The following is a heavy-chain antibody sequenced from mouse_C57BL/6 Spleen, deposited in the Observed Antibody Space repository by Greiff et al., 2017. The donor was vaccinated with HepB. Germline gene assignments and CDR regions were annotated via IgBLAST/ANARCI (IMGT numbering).Heavy chain of an antibody. J-gene: IGHJ2*01. Sequence: QVQLQQSGPELVKPGASVKISCKASGYAFSSSWMNWVKQRPGKGLEWIGRIYPGDGDTNYNGKFKGKATLTADKSSSTAYMQLSSLTSEDSAVYFCARSFITTVVAPFDYWGQGTTLTVSS. V-gene: IGHV1-82*01. CDR3: ARSFITTVVAPFDY. CDR1: GYAFSSSW. D-gene: IGHD1-1*01. CDR2: IYPGDGDT.